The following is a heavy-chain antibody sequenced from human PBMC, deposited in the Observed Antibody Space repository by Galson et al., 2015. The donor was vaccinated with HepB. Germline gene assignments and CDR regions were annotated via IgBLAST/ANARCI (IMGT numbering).Heavy chain of an antibody. D-gene: IGHD3-22*01. J-gene: IGHJ5*02. V-gene: IGHV1-69*13. CDR1: GGTFSSYA. Sequence: SVKVSCKASGGTFSSYAISWVRQAPGQGLEWMGGIIPIFGTANYAQEFQGRVTITADESTSTAYMELSSLRSEDTAVYYCARDLYYYDSSVRFDPWGQGTLVTVSS. CDR2: IIPIFGTA. CDR3: ARDLYYYDSSVRFDP.